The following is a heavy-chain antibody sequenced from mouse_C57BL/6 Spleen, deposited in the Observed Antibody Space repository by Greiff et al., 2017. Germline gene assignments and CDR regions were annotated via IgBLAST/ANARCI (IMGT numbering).Heavy chain of an antibody. J-gene: IGHJ2*01. CDR1: GYTFTSYW. Sequence: VQLLQPGAELVKPGASVKLSCTASGYTFTSYWMPWVKQTPGQGLEWIGMIRPNSGSTYYTEKVKGKATLTVDKSSSAAYMQRSSLTSEDSAVYYGERLYDYDDRAFDYWGQGTTLTVSS. D-gene: IGHD2-4*01. V-gene: IGHV1-64*01. CDR2: IRPNSGST. CDR3: ERLYDYDDRAFDY.